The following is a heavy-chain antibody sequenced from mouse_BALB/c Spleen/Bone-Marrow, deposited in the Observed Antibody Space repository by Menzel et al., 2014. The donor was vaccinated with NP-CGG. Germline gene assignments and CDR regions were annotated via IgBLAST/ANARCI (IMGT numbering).Heavy chain of an antibody. D-gene: IGHD2-14*01. CDR3: ARRYDASYALDY. V-gene: IGHV2-2*02. CDR1: GFSLTNYG. Sequence: QVQLQQSGPGLVQPSQRLSIPCTVSGFSLTNYGVHWVRQSPGKGLEWLGVIWTGGSTDYNAAFISRLSISKDNSKSQVFFKMNSLQANDTAIYYCARRYDASYALDYWGQGTSVTASS. CDR2: IWTGGST. J-gene: IGHJ4*01.